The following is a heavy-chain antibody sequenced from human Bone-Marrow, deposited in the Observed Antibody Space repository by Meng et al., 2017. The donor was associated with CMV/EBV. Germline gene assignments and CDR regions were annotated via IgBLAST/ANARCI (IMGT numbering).Heavy chain of an antibody. V-gene: IGHV4-34*01. CDR2: INHSGST. D-gene: IGHD3-3*01. Sequence: ESLKISCAASGFTFSNYGMTWVRQAPGKGLEWIGEINHSGSTNYNPSLKSRVTISVDTSKNQFSLKLSSVTAADTAVYYCARGLGFWSGSCMDVWGQGTTVTVSS. CDR1: GFTFSNYG. CDR3: ARGLGFWSGSCMDV. J-gene: IGHJ6*02.